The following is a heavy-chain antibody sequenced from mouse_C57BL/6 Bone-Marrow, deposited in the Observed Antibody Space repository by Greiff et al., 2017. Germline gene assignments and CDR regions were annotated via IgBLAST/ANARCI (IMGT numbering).Heavy chain of an antibody. J-gene: IGHJ1*03. D-gene: IGHD1-1*01. CDR2: IYPRSGNT. CDR1: GYTFTSYG. CDR3: ARWGYGIHWYFDV. V-gene: IGHV1-81*01. Sequence: VQLKESGAELARPGASVKLSCKASGYTFTSYGISWVKQRTGQGLEWIGEIYPRSGNTYYNEKFKGKATLTADKSSSTAYMELRSLTSEDSAVYFCARWGYGIHWYFDVWGTGTTVTVSS.